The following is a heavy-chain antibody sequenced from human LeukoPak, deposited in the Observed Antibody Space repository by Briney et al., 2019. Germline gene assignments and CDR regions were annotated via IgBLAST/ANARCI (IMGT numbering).Heavy chain of an antibody. CDR2: ISAYNGNT. CDR3: ARVVFHYYDSSGYTPETRVMAFDI. J-gene: IGHJ3*02. D-gene: IGHD3-22*01. Sequence: ASVKVSCKASGYTFTSYGISWVRQAPGQGLEWMGWISAYNGNTNYAQKLQGRVTMTTDTSTSTAYMELRSLRSDDTAVYYCARVVFHYYDSSGYTPETRVMAFDIWGQGTMVTVSS. V-gene: IGHV1-18*01. CDR1: GYTFTSYG.